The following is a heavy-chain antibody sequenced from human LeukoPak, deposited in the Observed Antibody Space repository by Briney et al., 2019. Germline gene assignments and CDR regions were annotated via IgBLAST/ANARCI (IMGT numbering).Heavy chain of an antibody. V-gene: IGHV4-31*03. CDR2: IYYSGST. D-gene: IGHD7-27*01. J-gene: IGHJ4*02. Sequence: PSETLSLTCTVSGGSISSGGYYWSWIRQHPGKGLEWIGYIYYSGSTYYNPSLKSRVTISVDTSKNQFSLKLSSVTAADTAVYYCARPSGGYWGSLDYWGQGTLVTVSS. CDR3: ARPSGGYWGSLDY. CDR1: GGSISSGGYY.